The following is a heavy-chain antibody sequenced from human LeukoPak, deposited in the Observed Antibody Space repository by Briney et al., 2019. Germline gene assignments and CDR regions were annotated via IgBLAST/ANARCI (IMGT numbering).Heavy chain of an antibody. V-gene: IGHV1-8*03. CDR3: ARTTSFTASGYDY. CDR2: MNPNNGDS. D-gene: IGHD6-25*01. J-gene: IGHJ4*02. Sequence: GASVKVSCKASGYTFTNYHINWVRQATGQGLEWMGWMNPNNGDSGYAQKFQGRVTITRDTSISTSYMELRSRRSDDTAVYFCARTTSFTASGYDYWGQGTLVTVSS. CDR1: GYTFTNYH.